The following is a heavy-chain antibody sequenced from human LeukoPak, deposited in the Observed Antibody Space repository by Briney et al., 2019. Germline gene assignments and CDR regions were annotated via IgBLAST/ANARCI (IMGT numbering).Heavy chain of an antibody. V-gene: IGHV4-4*07. CDR2: IYTSGSS. J-gene: IGHJ2*01. Sequence: KSSETLSLTCTVSGGSISSYYWSWIRQPAGKGLEWIGRIYTSGSSNSDPSLKSRVTMSVDTSKNQFSLKLSSVTAADTAVYYCTRELQLWYSSTWIDWYFDLWGRGTLVTVSA. CDR1: GGSISSYY. D-gene: IGHD6-13*01. CDR3: TRELQLWYSSTWIDWYFDL.